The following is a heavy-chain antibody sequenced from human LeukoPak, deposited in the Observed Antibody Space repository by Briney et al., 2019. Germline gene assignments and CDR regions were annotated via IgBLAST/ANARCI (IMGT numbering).Heavy chain of an antibody. Sequence: PSETLSLTCTVSGGSISRGSYYWGWIRQPPGKGLQWIGSISYSGNTYSNPSLASRVTMSVDTSKNQFSLKLSSVTAADTAVYYCGRGRGSSWYYFDYWGQGTLVTVSS. D-gene: IGHD6-13*01. V-gene: IGHV4-39*07. J-gene: IGHJ4*02. CDR2: ISYSGNT. CDR3: GRGRGSSWYYFDY. CDR1: GGSISRGSYY.